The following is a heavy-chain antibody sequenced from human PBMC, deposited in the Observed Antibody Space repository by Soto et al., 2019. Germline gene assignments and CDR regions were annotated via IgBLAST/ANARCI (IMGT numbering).Heavy chain of an antibody. CDR3: ARHEAGWYFDS. V-gene: IGHV4-39*01. CDR1: RGSISSGTNY. J-gene: IGHJ4*02. Sequence: SETLSLTCTGSRGSISSGTNYLAWIRQPPGKGLEWIANIYYSGSTFYNPSLKSRVTISLDTSKNQFSLKLRSVTAADTAVYYCARHEAGWYFDSWGQGTLVTVSS. D-gene: IGHD6-25*01. CDR2: IYYSGST.